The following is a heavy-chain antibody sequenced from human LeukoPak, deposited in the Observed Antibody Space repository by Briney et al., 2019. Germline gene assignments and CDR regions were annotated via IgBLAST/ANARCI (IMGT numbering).Heavy chain of an antibody. CDR3: AKSCSSTSCYVDY. J-gene: IGHJ4*02. D-gene: IGHD2-2*01. CDR1: GFTLSSYA. V-gene: IGHV3-23*01. Sequence: PGGSLRLSCAASGFTLSSYAMSWVRQAPGKGLEWVSAISGSGGSTYYADSVKGRFTISRDNSKNTLYLQMSSLRAEDTAVYYCAKSCSSTSCYVDYWGQGTLVTVSS. CDR2: ISGSGGST.